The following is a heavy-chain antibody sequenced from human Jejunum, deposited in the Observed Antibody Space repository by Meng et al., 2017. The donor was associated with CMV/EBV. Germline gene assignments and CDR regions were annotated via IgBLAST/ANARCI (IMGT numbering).Heavy chain of an antibody. V-gene: IGHV3-11*01. CDR2: ISGSCNIM. CDR3: TRDSPVRFDF. J-gene: IGHJ4*02. D-gene: IGHD4-17*01. Sequence: LSCEACVFPFSAFYMTWIRQTPGKGLELLSYISGSCNIMFHADSVKSRFTIYRDNAKTSVYLQMNSLCAEDTPGYYCTRDSPVRFDFWGQGTLVPVSS. CDR1: VFPFSAFY.